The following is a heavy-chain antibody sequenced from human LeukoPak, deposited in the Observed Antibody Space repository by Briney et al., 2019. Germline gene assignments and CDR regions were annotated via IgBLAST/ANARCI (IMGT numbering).Heavy chain of an antibody. V-gene: IGHV1-69*05. CDR2: IIPIFGTA. Sequence: SVKVSCKASGGTFSSYAISWVRQATGQGLEWMGGIIPIFGTANYAQKFQGRVTITTDESTSTAYMELSSLRSEDTAVYYCASCSGYSSSWYNYWGQGTQVTVSS. CDR3: ASCSGYSSSWYNY. J-gene: IGHJ4*02. CDR1: GGTFSSYA. D-gene: IGHD6-13*01.